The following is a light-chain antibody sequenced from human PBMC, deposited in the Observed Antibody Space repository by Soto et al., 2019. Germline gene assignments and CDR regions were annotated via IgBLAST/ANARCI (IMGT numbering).Light chain of an antibody. J-gene: IGLJ1*01. V-gene: IGLV2-14*03. CDR1: SSDVGGYNY. CDR2: DVS. CDR3: SSYASSSTYV. Sequence: QSVLTQPASVSGSHGQSITISCTGTSSDVGGYNYVSWYQQHPGKAPKLMLYDVSNRPSGVSNRFSGSKSGNSASLTISGLQAEDEADYYCSSYASSSTYVFGTGTKVTVL.